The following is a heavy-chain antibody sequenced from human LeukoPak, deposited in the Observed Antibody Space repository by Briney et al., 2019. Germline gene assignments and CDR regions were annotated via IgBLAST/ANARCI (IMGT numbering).Heavy chain of an antibody. CDR3: AKDRASGSGSYSYRGFDH. CDR2: ISSGGDYT. D-gene: IGHD6-19*01. V-gene: IGHV3-23*01. CDR1: GFTFNNYA. J-gene: IGHJ5*02. Sequence: GGSLRLSCAASGFTFNNYAMSWVRQAPGRGLEWVSAISSGGDYTNSADSVKGRFTISRDNSRNTLYLQMNRLRAEDTAVYYCAKDRASGSGSYSYRGFDHWGQGTLVTVSS.